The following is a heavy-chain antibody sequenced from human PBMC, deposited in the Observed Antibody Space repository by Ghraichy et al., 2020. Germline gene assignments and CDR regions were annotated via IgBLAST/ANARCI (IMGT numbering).Heavy chain of an antibody. CDR3: ARAVSGYYYGMDV. V-gene: IGHV4-59*01. CDR2: IYYGGST. J-gene: IGHJ6*02. Sequence: SETLPLTCSVSGGSISSYYWSWIRQPPGKGLEWIGYIYYGGSTNYIPSLKSRVTISVDTAKNQFSLNLTSVTAADTAVYFCARAVSGYYYGMDVWGQGTTVTVSS. CDR1: GGSISSYY. D-gene: IGHD2-15*01.